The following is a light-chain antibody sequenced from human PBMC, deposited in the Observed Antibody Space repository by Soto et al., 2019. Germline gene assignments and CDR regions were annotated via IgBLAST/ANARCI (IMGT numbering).Light chain of an antibody. CDR3: QKYGSSPGT. J-gene: IGKJ1*01. Sequence: EMVLTQSPGTLSFSPGERATLSCRASQSVSSSYLAWYQQKPGQAPRLLIYGASSRATGIPDRFSGSGSGTDFTLTISRLEPEDFAVYYCQKYGSSPGTFGQGTKVDIK. CDR2: GAS. V-gene: IGKV3-20*01. CDR1: QSVSSSY.